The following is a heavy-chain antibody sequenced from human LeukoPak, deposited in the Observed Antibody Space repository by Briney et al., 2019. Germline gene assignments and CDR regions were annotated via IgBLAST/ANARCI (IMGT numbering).Heavy chain of an antibody. CDR3: ARLRGYYYDY. J-gene: IGHJ4*02. D-gene: IGHD5-12*01. Sequence: SETLSLTCTVSGVSISSYYWSWIRQPPGKGLEWIGNIYYSGSTNYNPSLKSRVTISVDTSKNQFSLKLSSVTAADTAVYYCARLRGYYYDYWGQGTQVTVSS. V-gene: IGHV4-59*08. CDR2: IYYSGST. CDR1: GVSISSYY.